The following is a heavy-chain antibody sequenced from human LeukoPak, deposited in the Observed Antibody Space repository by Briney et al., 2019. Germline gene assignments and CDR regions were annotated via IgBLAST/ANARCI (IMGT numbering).Heavy chain of an antibody. CDR2: IYPGDSDT. Sequence: GESLKISCKGSGYSFTTHWIGWVRQMPGKGLEWMGIIYPGDSDTRYSPSFQGQVTISADKSINTAYLQWSSLKASDTAIYYCARRGEAMDPFDYWGQGTLVTVSS. V-gene: IGHV5-51*01. J-gene: IGHJ4*02. CDR3: ARRGEAMDPFDY. CDR1: GYSFTTHW. D-gene: IGHD5-18*01.